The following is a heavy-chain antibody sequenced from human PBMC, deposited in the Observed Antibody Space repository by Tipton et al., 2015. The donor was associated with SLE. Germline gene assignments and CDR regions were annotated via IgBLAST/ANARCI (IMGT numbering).Heavy chain of an antibody. Sequence: TLSLTCTVSGGSISSYYWSWIRQPPGKGLEWIGYIYYSGSTNYNPSLKSRVTISVDTSKNQFSLKLSSVTAADTAVYYCARRLTRYSGYDYFDYWGQGILITVSS. CDR3: ARRLTRYSGYDYFDY. J-gene: IGHJ4*02. D-gene: IGHD5-12*01. V-gene: IGHV4-59*08. CDR2: IYYSGST. CDR1: GGSISSYY.